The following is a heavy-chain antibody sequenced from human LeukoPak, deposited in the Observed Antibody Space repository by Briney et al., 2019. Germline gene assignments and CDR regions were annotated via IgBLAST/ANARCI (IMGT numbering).Heavy chain of an antibody. CDR3: AREPHSYYDFWSGFTIRGAYFDS. CDR2: IWYDGSNK. D-gene: IGHD3-3*01. J-gene: IGHJ4*02. Sequence: PGRSLRLSCAASGFTFSSFGMHWVRQAPGKGLEWVAVIWYDGSNKYYADSVKGRFTISRDNSKNTLYLQMNSLRAEDTSVYYCAREPHSYYDFWSGFTIRGAYFDSWGEGELVTVSS. V-gene: IGHV3-33*01. CDR1: GFTFSSFG.